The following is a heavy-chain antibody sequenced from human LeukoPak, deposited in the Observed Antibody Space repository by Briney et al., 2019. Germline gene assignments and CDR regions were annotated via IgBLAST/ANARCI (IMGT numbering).Heavy chain of an antibody. CDR1: GGSISAYH. CDR3: ARAGRYSSGPTL. CDR2: IYPSGNS. V-gene: IGHV4-4*07. D-gene: IGHD6-19*01. Sequence: PSETLSLTCTVSGGSISAYHWSWIRQPAGEGLEWIGHIYPSGNSDYNPSLKSRVTMSVDTSKNQFSLNLSSVTAADTAVYYCARAGRYSSGPTLWGQGTLVTVSS. J-gene: IGHJ4*02.